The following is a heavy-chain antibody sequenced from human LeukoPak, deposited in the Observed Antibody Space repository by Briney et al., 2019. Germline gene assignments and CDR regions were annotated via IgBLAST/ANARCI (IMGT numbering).Heavy chain of an antibody. V-gene: IGHV1-46*01. Sequence: ASVKLSCTAAGYTFTSYCMHWVRHGPGQGLEWMVIINPSGGSTSYAQKFQGRVTKTRDMSTSTVYMELSSLRSEDTAVYYCARDRRRGDFDYWGQGPLVTVSS. J-gene: IGHJ4*02. CDR3: ARDRRRGDFDY. D-gene: IGHD3-10*01. CDR2: INPSGGST. CDR1: GYTFTSYC.